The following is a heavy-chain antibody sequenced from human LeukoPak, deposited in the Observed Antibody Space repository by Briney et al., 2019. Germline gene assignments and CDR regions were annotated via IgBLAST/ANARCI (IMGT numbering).Heavy chain of an antibody. V-gene: IGHV3-30*18. CDR2: ISYDGSTK. Sequence: GGSLTLSCAASGFTFSSYGMHWVRQAPGKGLEWVAVISYDGSTKYYADSVKGRFTISRDNSKNSLYLQMNRLRAEGTAVYYCAKAAYCSGGSCYALDYWGQGTLVTVSS. D-gene: IGHD2-15*01. CDR1: GFTFSSYG. J-gene: IGHJ4*02. CDR3: AKAAYCSGGSCYALDY.